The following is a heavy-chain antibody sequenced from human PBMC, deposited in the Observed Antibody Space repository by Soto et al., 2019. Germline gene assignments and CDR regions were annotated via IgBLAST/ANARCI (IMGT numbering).Heavy chain of an antibody. D-gene: IGHD2-15*01. J-gene: IGHJ3*02. CDR2: MNPNSVNT. V-gene: IGHV1-8*01. CDR1: GYTFTSYD. Sequence: QVQLVQSGAEVKKPGASVKVSCKASGYTFTSYDINWVRQATGQGLEWMGWMNPNSVNTGYAQKFQGRVSMTRNTSISTAYMALSSVRAEDPAVYYCASKQNEEYCSGGSCCSVRDAFDIWGQGTMVTVSS. CDR3: ASKQNEEYCSGGSCCSVRDAFDI.